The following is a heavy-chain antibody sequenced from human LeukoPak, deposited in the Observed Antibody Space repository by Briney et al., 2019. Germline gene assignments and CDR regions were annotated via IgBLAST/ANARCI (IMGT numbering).Heavy chain of an antibody. CDR1: GGSISSGGYY. Sequence: SETLSLTCTVSGGSISSGGYYWSWIRQHPGKGLEWIGYIYYSGSTYYNPSLKSRVTISVDTSKNQFSLKLSSVTAADTAVYYCARYDYGGNSFDYWGQGTLVTVSS. CDR3: ARYDYGGNSFDY. D-gene: IGHD4-23*01. CDR2: IYYSGST. V-gene: IGHV4-31*03. J-gene: IGHJ4*02.